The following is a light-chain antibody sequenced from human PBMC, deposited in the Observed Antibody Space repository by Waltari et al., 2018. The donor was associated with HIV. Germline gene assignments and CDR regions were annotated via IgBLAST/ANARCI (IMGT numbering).Light chain of an antibody. CDR1: SSNIGAGSD. J-gene: IGLJ3*02. V-gene: IGLV1-40*01. Sequence: QSVLTQPPSVSGAPGPRVTISCTGSSSNIGAGSDVHWYQQLPGTAPQLLIYDNNNRPSGVPDRFSGSKSGTSASLAITGLQAEDEADYYCQSYDSGLRVFGGGTKLTVL. CDR3: QSYDSGLRV. CDR2: DNN.